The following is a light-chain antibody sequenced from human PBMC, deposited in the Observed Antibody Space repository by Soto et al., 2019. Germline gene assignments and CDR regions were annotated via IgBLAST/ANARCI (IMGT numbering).Light chain of an antibody. Sequence: QSALTQPASVSGSAGQSITISCSGTMRDVGAYNLVSWYQQPPGTAHKLIIYEVRNRPSGLSSRFSGSRSGNTASLTISGLHPEDEGDYYCSAYTARSTLVFGGGTKLTVL. CDR1: MRDVGAYNL. J-gene: IGLJ3*02. V-gene: IGLV2-14*01. CDR2: EVR. CDR3: SAYTARSTLV.